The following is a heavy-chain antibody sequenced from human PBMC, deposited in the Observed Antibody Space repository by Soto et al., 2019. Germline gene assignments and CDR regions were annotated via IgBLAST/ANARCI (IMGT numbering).Heavy chain of an antibody. CDR2: ISGSGGST. CDR1: GFTFSSYA. V-gene: IGHV3-23*01. Sequence: GGSLRLSCAASGFTFSSYAMSWVRQAPGKGLEWVSAISGSGGSTYYADSVKGRFTISRDNSKNTLYLQMNSLRAEDTAVYYRAKDPPNLPHHYDYIWGSYRLNAFDIWGQGTMVTVSS. CDR3: AKDPPNLPHHYDYIWGSYRLNAFDI. J-gene: IGHJ3*02. D-gene: IGHD3-16*02.